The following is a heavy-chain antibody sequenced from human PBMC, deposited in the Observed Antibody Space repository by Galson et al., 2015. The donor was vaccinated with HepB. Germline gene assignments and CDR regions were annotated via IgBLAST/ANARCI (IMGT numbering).Heavy chain of an antibody. J-gene: IGHJ3*02. Sequence: SLRLSCAASGFTFSSYAMHWVRQAPGKGLEWVAVISYDGSNKYYADSVKGRFTISRDNSKNTLYLQMNSLRAEDTAVYYCARFGWELSMGGAFDIWGQETMVTVSS. V-gene: IGHV3-30-3*01. CDR2: ISYDGSNK. CDR3: ARFGWELSMGGAFDI. CDR1: GFTFSSYA. D-gene: IGHD1-26*01.